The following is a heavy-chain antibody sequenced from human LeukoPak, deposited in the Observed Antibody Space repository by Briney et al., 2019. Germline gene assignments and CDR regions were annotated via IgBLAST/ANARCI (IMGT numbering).Heavy chain of an antibody. V-gene: IGHV3-49*04. CDR1: GFTFTGYA. Sequence: GGSLRLSCAASGFTFTGYAMSWVRQAPGKGLEWVSFISSKGSSEYADYSACVRGRFAIYRDDSKSIAYLQMNSLEIEDTGVYDCTRIVIAIIGRDPVDHWGQGTLVTVSS. J-gene: IGHJ4*02. CDR2: ISSKGSSEYA. CDR3: TRIVIAIIGRDPVDH. D-gene: IGHD2-21*01.